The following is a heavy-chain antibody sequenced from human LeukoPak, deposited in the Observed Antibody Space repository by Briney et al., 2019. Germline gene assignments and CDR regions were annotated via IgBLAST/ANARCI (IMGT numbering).Heavy chain of an antibody. V-gene: IGHV4-59*01. J-gene: IGHJ4*02. Sequence: SETLSLTCTVSGGSISSYSRSWIRQSPGKGLDWIGYISYTGSTNYNPSLKSRVTISVDTSKNQFSLQLSSVTAADTAVYYCAKEGYSSSFDYWGQGTLVTVSS. CDR1: GGSISSYS. CDR3: AKEGYSSSFDY. CDR2: ISYTGST. D-gene: IGHD6-13*01.